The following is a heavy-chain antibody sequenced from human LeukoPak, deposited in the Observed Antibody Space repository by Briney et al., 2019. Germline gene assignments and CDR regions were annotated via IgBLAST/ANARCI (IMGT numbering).Heavy chain of an antibody. V-gene: IGHV3-48*03. CDR2: ISSSGSTI. D-gene: IGHD3-3*01. CDR3: ARGPEWLSSTYDAFDI. CDR1: GFTFSSYE. Sequence: GGSLRLSCAASGFTFSSYEMNWVRQAPGKGLEWVSYISSSGSTIYYADSVKGRFTISRDNAKNSLYLQMNSLRAEDTAVYYCARGPEWLSSTYDAFDIWDQGTMVTVSS. J-gene: IGHJ3*02.